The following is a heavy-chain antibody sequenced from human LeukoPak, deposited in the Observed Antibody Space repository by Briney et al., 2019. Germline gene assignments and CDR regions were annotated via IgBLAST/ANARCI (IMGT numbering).Heavy chain of an antibody. D-gene: IGHD6-13*01. V-gene: IGHV1-69*06. Sequence: ASVKVSCKASGGTFSSYGISWVRQAPGQGLEWMGGIIPIFGTANYAQKFQGRVTITADKSTSTAYMELSSLRSEDTAVYYCARGRPTTSIAAAGVNWFEPWGQGTLVTVSS. J-gene: IGHJ5*02. CDR2: IIPIFGTA. CDR1: GGTFSSYG. CDR3: ARGRPTTSIAAAGVNWFEP.